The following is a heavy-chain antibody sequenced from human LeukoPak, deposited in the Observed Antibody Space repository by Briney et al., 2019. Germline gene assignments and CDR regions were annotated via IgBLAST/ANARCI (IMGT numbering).Heavy chain of an antibody. V-gene: IGHV3-23*01. CDR2: ISGSGGST. Sequence: GGSLRLSCAASGFTFSSYAMSWVRQAPGKGLEWVSAISGSGGSTYYADSVKGRFTISRDNSKNTLYLQMNSLRAEDTAVYYCARIAAAGTRKLQYYFDYWGQGTLVTVSS. CDR1: GFTFSSYA. D-gene: IGHD6-13*01. J-gene: IGHJ4*02. CDR3: ARIAAAGTRKLQYYFDY.